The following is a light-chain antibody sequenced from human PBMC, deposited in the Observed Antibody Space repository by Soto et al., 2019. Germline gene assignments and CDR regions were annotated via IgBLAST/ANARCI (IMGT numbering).Light chain of an antibody. CDR1: QSVSNY. J-gene: IGKJ4*01. CDR3: QQRSNWPPLT. CDR2: HAS. V-gene: IGKV3-11*01. Sequence: EIVLTQSPATLSVSPGERATLSCRASQSVSNYLAWYQQKPGQAPRLLIYHASNRATGIPARFSGSGSGTDFTLTISSLEPEDFAVYYCQQRSNWPPLTFGGGTKVDIK.